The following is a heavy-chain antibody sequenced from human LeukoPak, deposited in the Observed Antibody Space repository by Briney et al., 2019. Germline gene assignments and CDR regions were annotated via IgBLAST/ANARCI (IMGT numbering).Heavy chain of an antibody. J-gene: IGHJ3*02. Sequence: PGGSLRLSCAASGFTFSSYWMTWVRQAPGKGLEWVANIKQDGSEKYYVDSVKGRFTISRDNANNTLYLQMNSLRAEDTAVYYCAREIQRTVEMTTNRAFDIWGQGTMVTVSS. V-gene: IGHV3-7*01. D-gene: IGHD5-24*01. CDR1: GFTFSSYW. CDR3: AREIQRTVEMTTNRAFDI. CDR2: IKQDGSEK.